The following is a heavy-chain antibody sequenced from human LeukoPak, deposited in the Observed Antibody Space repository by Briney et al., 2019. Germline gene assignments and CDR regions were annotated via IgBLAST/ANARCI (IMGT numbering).Heavy chain of an antibody. Sequence: GGSLRLSCAASGFTFSSYSMNWVRQAPGKGLEWVSSISSSSSYIYYADSVKGRFTISRDNAKNSLYLQMNSLTAEDTAVYYCARGPPWYFDLWGRGTLVTVSS. V-gene: IGHV3-21*01. CDR2: ISSSSSYI. J-gene: IGHJ2*01. CDR1: GFTFSSYS. CDR3: ARGPPWYFDL. D-gene: IGHD6-25*01.